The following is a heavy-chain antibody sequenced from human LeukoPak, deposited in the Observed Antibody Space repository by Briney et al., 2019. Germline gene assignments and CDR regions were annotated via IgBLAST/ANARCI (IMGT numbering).Heavy chain of an antibody. CDR2: IDYSGST. V-gene: IGHV4-59*01. Sequence: SPETLSLTCTVSGGSISNYYWSWIRQPPGKGLEWIGHIDYSGSTNYNPSLKSRVTISVDTSKYQFSLNLSSVTAANMEVYYCARYRSGWYGEGFDYWGQGTLVTVSS. CDR3: ARYRSGWYGEGFDY. J-gene: IGHJ4*02. CDR1: GGSISNYY. D-gene: IGHD6-19*01.